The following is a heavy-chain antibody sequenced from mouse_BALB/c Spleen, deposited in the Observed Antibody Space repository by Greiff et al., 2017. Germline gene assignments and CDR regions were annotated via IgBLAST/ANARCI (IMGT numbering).Heavy chain of an antibody. D-gene: IGHD2-14*01. V-gene: IGHV2-6-7*01. Sequence: VQLQESGPGLVAPSQSLSITCTVSGFSLTGYGVNWVRQPPGKGLEWLGMIWGDGSTDYNSALKSRLSISKDNSKSQVFLKMNSLQTDDTARYYCARDYRYDEGPFAYWGQGTLVTVSA. CDR2: IWGDGST. CDR3: ARDYRYDEGPFAY. J-gene: IGHJ3*01. CDR1: GFSLTGYG.